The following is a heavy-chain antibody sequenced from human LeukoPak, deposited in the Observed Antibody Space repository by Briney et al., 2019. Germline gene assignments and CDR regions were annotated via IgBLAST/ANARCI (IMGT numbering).Heavy chain of an antibody. CDR3: ARGYFDWSLYYFDY. J-gene: IGHJ4*02. CDR2: IYHSGST. Sequence: SETLSLTCTVSGGSISSGGYYWSWIRQHPGKGLEWIGYIYHSGSTYYNPSLKSRVTISVDTSKNQFSLKLSSVTAADTAVYYCARGYFDWSLYYFDYWGQGTLVTVSS. CDR1: GGSISSGGYY. V-gene: IGHV4-31*03. D-gene: IGHD3-9*01.